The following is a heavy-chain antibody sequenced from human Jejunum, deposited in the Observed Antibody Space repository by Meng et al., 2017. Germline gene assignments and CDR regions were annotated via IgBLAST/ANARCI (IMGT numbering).Heavy chain of an antibody. J-gene: IGHJ5*02. V-gene: IGHV4-38-2*02. D-gene: IGHD3-22*01. CDR2: IYHSGNT. CDR3: ARGSRDDGSGSGYYKTWFDP. Sequence: GSLRLPCTVSGYSISSGYYWGWIRQPPGKGLEWIGSIYHSGNTQYNPSLKSRATILADTSKNRLSLRLTSVTAADTAVYFCARGSRDDGSGSGYYKTWFDPWGQGTLVTVSS. CDR1: GYSISSGYY.